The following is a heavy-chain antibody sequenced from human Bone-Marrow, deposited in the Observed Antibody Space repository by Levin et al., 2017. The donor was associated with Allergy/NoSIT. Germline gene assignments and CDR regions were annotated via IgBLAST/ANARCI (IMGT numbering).Heavy chain of an antibody. CDR1: GFSLGTSGVG. CDR3: AHFDRFCRGSTCYSFDH. CDR2: IYWNDEK. Sequence: SGPTLVKPTQTLTLTCTFSGFSLGTSGVGVGWIRQAPGKALEWLALIYWNDEKLYSPSLAGRISVTKDTSKNQVVLTMTNMDPLDTATYYRAHFDRFCRGSTCYSFDHWGQGTLVTVSS. J-gene: IGHJ4*02. V-gene: IGHV2-5*01. D-gene: IGHD2-15*01.